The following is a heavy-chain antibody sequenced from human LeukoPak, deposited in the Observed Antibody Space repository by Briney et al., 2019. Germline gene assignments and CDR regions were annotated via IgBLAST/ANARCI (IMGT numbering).Heavy chain of an antibody. CDR2: ISSSSTNI. J-gene: IGHJ4*02. CDR1: GFTFSTYH. V-gene: IGHV3-21*01. Sequence: KPGGSLRLSCAASGFTFSTYHMNGVRQAPGKGLEWLSSISSSSTNIYYADSVKGRFTISRDNAKNSLYLQMNSLRAEDTGVYYCGRQAAPDYWGQGTLVTVSS. D-gene: IGHD2-15*01. CDR3: GRQAAPDY.